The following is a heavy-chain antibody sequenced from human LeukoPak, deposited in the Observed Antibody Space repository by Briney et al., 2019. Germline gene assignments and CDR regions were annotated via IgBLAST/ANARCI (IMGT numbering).Heavy chain of an antibody. V-gene: IGHV3-21*01. CDR3: ARDARGWSGFDY. CDR1: GFTFSSYS. CDR2: ISSSSSYI. D-gene: IGHD3-3*01. J-gene: IGHJ4*02. Sequence: PGGSLRLSCAASGFTFSSYSMNWVRQAPGKGLEWVSSISSSSSYIYYADSVKGRFTISRDNAKNSLYLQMNSLRAEDTAVYYCARDARGWSGFDYWGQGTLVTVSS.